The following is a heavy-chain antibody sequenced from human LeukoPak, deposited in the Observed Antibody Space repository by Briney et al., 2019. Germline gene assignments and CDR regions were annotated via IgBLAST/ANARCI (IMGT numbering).Heavy chain of an antibody. J-gene: IGHJ4*02. CDR2: INPNNGDT. CDR3: ARVQGYCTDGRCLF. CDR1: GYTFTGYH. D-gene: IGHD2-8*01. V-gene: IGHV1-2*02. Sequence: ASVKVSCKASGYTFTGYHIHWVRQAPGQGLEWMGWINPNNGDTKYAQKFNGRVTMTRDTSISTAYMEMSRLRSDDAAVYYCARVQGYCTDGRCLFWGQGTLVTVSS.